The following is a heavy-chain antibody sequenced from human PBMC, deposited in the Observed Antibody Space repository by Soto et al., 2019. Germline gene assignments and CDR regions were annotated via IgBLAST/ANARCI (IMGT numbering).Heavy chain of an antibody. V-gene: IGHV1-3*04. CDR3: ARGEQLYHYYYGLDV. CDR2: INTGNGNT. Sequence: ASVKISCKASGYSFTTHAMIWVRQAPGQRPEWMGWINTGNGNTRYSPKFQGRVNITRDTSASTAYMELSSLKSEDTAVYYCARGEQLYHYYYGLDVWGQGSTVTVSS. CDR1: GYSFTTHA. J-gene: IGHJ6*02.